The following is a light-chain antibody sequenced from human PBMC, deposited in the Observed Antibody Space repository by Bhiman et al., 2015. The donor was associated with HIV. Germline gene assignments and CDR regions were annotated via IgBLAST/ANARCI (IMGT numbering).Light chain of an antibody. J-gene: IGLJ3*02. CDR1: SGSIASSY. CDR3: QFYDSSSLHWV. V-gene: IGLV6-57*02. Sequence: NFMLTQPHSVSESPGKTVAISCTGSSGSIASSYVQWYRQRPGSAPTTVIYEDNQRPSGIPDRFSGSIDSSSNSAFLTISRLKTEDEADYYCQFYDSSSLHWVFGGGTKLTVL. CDR2: EDN.